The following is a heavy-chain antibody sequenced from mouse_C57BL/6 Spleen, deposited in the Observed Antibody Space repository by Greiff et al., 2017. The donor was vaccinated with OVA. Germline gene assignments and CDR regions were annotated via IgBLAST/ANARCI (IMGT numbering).Heavy chain of an antibody. CDR1: GFTFSSYA. J-gene: IGHJ2*01. V-gene: IGHV5-4*01. CDR2: ISDGGSYT. Sequence: DVKLVESGGGLVKPGGSLKLSCAASGFTFSSYAMSWVRQTPEKRLEWVATISDGGSYTYYPDNVKGRFTISRDNAKNNLYLQMSHLKSEDTAMYYWARDEGDSSGYGYFDYWGQGTTLTVSS. CDR3: ARDEGDSSGYGYFDY. D-gene: IGHD3-2*02.